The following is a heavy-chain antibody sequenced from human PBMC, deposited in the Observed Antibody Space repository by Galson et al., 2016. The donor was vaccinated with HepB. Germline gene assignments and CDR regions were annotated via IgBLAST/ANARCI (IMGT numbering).Heavy chain of an antibody. CDR3: AALVSSWSQLDY. CDR2: IHHAGST. Sequence: LSLTCTVSGGPITTGSRNYWGWIRQPPGTGLEWIGSIHHAGSTCYNPSLKSRVTISVDTSRNQFPLKLSSVTAADTAVYYCAALVSSWSQLDYWGQGMLVTVSS. J-gene: IGHJ4*02. D-gene: IGHD6-13*01. CDR1: GGPITTGSRNY. V-gene: IGHV4-39*01.